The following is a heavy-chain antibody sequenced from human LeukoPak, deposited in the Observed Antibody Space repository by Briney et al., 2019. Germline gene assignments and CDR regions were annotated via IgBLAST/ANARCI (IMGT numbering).Heavy chain of an antibody. CDR3: ARGFQVPAAVPSHFDY. J-gene: IGHJ4*02. CDR2: INPSGGTT. V-gene: IGHV1-46*01. Sequence: ASVKVSCKASGDTFTSYYMHWVRQAPGQGLEWMGIINPSGGTTSYAQKFQGRVIMTRDTSTSTVYMELSSLKSEDTAVYYCARGFQVPAAVPSHFDYWGQGTLVTVSS. CDR1: GDTFTSYY. D-gene: IGHD2-2*01.